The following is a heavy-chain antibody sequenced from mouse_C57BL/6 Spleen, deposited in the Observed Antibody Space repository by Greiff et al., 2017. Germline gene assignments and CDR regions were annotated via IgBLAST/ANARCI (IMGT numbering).Heavy chain of an antibody. V-gene: IGHV1-82*01. D-gene: IGHD1-1*01. CDR3: ARGITTVVEGAMDY. CDR2: IYPGDGDT. CDR1: GYAFSSSW. Sequence: QVQLQQSGPELVKPGASVKISCKASGYAFSSSWMNWVKQRPGKGLEWIGRIYPGDGDTNYNGKFKGKATLTADKSSSTAYMQLSSLTSEDSAVYVCARGITTVVEGAMDYWGQGTSVTVSS. J-gene: IGHJ4*01.